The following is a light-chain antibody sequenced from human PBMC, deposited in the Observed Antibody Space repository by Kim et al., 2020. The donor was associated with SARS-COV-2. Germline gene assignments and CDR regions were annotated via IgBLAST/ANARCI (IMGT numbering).Light chain of an antibody. Sequence: GKPVTISCTRRSGSIASNYVQWYQQRPGSAPTTVIYEDNSRPSGVPDRFSGSIDSSSNSASLTTSGLKTEDEADYYCQSYDSSNRVFGGGTQLTVL. CDR3: QSYDSSNRV. CDR2: EDN. J-gene: IGLJ3*02. CDR1: SGSIASNY. V-gene: IGLV6-57*03.